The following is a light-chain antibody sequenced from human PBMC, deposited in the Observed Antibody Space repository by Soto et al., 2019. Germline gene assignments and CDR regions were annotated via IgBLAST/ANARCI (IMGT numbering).Light chain of an antibody. CDR1: SSDIGGYDY. J-gene: IGLJ1*01. CDR2: EVS. V-gene: IGLV2-14*01. CDR3: SSYTGSSTLYV. Sequence: QSVLTQPASVSGSPGQSITISCTGTSSDIGGYDYVSWYQQHPGKVPKLTIFEVSNRPSGVSYRFSGSKSGNTASLTISGLQAEDEADYYCSSYTGSSTLYVFGTGTKVTVL.